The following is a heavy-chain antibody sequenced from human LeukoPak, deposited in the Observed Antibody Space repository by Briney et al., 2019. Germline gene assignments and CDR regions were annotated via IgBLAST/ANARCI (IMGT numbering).Heavy chain of an antibody. D-gene: IGHD5-24*01. Sequence: PSETLSLTCTVSGGSMRGYYWSWIRQPPGKGLEWIGYIYYSGSTNYNPSLKSRVTISVDTSKNQFSLKLSSVTAADTAVYYCARGRSRDGYNYDYWGQGTLVTVSS. J-gene: IGHJ4*02. CDR3: ARGRSRDGYNYDY. CDR2: IYYSGST. V-gene: IGHV4-59*08. CDR1: GGSMRGYY.